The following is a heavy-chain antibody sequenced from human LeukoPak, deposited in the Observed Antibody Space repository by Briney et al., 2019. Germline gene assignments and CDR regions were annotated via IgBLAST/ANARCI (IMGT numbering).Heavy chain of an antibody. CDR3: ARDAGDY. CDR2: IYHSGST. V-gene: IGHV4-38-2*02. CDR1: GYSISSGYY. J-gene: IGHJ4*02. Sequence: SETLSLTCTVSGYSISSGYYWGWIRQPPGKGLEWIGSIYHSGSTYYNPSLKSRVTISVDTSKNQFSLKLSSVTDADTAVYYCARDAGDYWGQGTLVTVSS.